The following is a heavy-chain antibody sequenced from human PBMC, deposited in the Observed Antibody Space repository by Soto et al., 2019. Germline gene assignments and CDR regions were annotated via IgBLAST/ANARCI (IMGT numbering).Heavy chain of an antibody. CDR1: GGSISSYY. Sequence: TSETLSLTCTVSGGSISSYYWSWIRQPPGKGLEWIGYIYYSGSTNYNPSLKSRVTISVDTSKNQFSLKLSSVTAADTAVYYCASVSWAVDYYYYMDVWGKGTTVTVSS. V-gene: IGHV4-59*01. D-gene: IGHD3-10*01. CDR3: ASVSWAVDYYYYMDV. CDR2: IYYSGST. J-gene: IGHJ6*03.